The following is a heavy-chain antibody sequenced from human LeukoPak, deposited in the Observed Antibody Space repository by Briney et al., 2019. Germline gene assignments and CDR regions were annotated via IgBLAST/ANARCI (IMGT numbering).Heavy chain of an antibody. CDR3: ARDLYYYDSSPGY. V-gene: IGHV3-30*01. Sequence: GRSLRLSCAASGFTFSSYDMHWVRQAPGKGLEWVAVISYDGSNKYYADSVKGRFTISRDNSKNTLYLQMNSLRAEDTAVYYCARDLYYYDSSPGYWGQGTLVTVSS. J-gene: IGHJ4*02. D-gene: IGHD3-22*01. CDR2: ISYDGSNK. CDR1: GFTFSSYD.